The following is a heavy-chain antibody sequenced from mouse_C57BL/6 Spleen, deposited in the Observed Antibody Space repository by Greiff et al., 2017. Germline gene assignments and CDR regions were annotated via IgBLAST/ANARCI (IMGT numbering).Heavy chain of an antibody. CDR3: ARSHSYFDD. CDR2: IYPSDSET. Sequence: QVQLQQPGAELVRPGSSVKLSCKASGYTFTSYWLDWVKQRPGQGLEWIGNIYPSDSETHYNQKFKDKATLTVDKSSSTAYMQLSSLTSEDSAVYYCARSHSYFDDWGQGTTLTVSS. CDR1: GYTFTSYW. J-gene: IGHJ2*01. V-gene: IGHV1-61*01.